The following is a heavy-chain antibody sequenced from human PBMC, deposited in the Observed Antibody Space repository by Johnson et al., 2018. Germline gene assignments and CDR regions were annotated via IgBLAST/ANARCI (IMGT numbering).Heavy chain of an antibody. CDR1: GFTFSSYG. CDR2: ISYDGSNK. Sequence: VQLVESGGGVVQPGRSLRLSCAASGFTFSSYGMHWVRQAPGKGLEWVAVISYDGSNKYYADSVKGRFTISRDNSKNTLYLQMNSLRAEDTAVYYCAKKLAYCGGDCSSTAFAILGQGTMVTVSS. J-gene: IGHJ3*02. D-gene: IGHD2-21*02. CDR3: AKKLAYCGGDCSSTAFAI. V-gene: IGHV3-30*18.